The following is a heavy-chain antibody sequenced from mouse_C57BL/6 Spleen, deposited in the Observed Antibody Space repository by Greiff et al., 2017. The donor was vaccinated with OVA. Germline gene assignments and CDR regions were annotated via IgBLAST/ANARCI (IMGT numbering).Heavy chain of an antibody. V-gene: IGHV5-6*01. D-gene: IGHD1-1*01. CDR2: ISSGGSYT. J-gene: IGHJ4*01. CDR3: ARQGGSTVVDYYAMDY. Sequence: EVMLVESGGDLVKPGGSLKLSCAASGFTFSSYGMSWVRQTPDKRLEWVATISSGGSYTYYPDSVKGRFTISRDNAKNTLYLQMSSLKSEDTAMYYCARQGGSTVVDYYAMDYWGQGTSVTVSS. CDR1: GFTFSSYG.